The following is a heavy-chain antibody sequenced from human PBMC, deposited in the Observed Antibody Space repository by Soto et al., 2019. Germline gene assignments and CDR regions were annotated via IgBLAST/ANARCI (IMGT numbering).Heavy chain of an antibody. CDR1: GFTVSNNY. V-gene: IGHV3-66*01. CDR3: AAYSHKGY. CDR2: IYSGGST. Sequence: PGGSLRLSCAASGFTVSNNYMSWVRQAPGKGLEWVSLIYSGGSTYYADSVKGRFTISRDSSKDTLYLQMNSLRAEDTAMYYCAAYSHKGYWGQGTLVTVSS. J-gene: IGHJ4*02. D-gene: IGHD3-16*01.